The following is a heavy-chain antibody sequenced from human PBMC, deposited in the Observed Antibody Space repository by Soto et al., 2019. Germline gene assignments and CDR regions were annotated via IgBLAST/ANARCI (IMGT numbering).Heavy chain of an antibody. D-gene: IGHD3-22*01. CDR2: ISGSGGST. CDR1: GFTSSSYA. CDR3: AKGGYYYDSSGYY. V-gene: IGHV3-23*01. J-gene: IGHJ4*02. Sequence: GGSLRLPCAACGFTSSSYAMSWVRQAPGKGLEWVSTISGSGGSTYYADSVKGRFTSSRDNSKSTLYLQMNSLRAEDTAVYYCAKGGYYYDSSGYYWGQGTLVTVSS.